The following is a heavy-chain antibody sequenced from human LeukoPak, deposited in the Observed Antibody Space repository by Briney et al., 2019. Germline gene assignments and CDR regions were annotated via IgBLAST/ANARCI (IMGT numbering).Heavy chain of an antibody. D-gene: IGHD4-23*01. Sequence: SVKVSCKASGGTFSSYAISWVRQAPGQGLEWMGGIIPIFGTANYAQKFQGRVTITADESTSTAYMELSSLRSDDTAVYYCARDFSSTVADGAFDIWGQGTMVTVSS. CDR1: GGTFSSYA. J-gene: IGHJ3*02. CDR3: ARDFSSTVADGAFDI. CDR2: IIPIFGTA. V-gene: IGHV1-69*13.